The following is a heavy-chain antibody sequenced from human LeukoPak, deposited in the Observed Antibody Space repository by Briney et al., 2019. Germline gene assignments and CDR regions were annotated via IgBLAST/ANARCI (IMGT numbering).Heavy chain of an antibody. J-gene: IGHJ4*02. V-gene: IGHV3-30-3*01. CDR2: ISYDGSNK. D-gene: IGHD5-12*01. Sequence: PGGSLRLSCAASGFTFSSYAMHWVRQAPGKGLEWVAVISYDGSNKYYADYVKGRFTISRDNSRNTVYLQMDSLRAEDTAVYYCAKDREPDSGYDIDSWGQGTLVTVSS. CDR1: GFTFSSYA. CDR3: AKDREPDSGYDIDS.